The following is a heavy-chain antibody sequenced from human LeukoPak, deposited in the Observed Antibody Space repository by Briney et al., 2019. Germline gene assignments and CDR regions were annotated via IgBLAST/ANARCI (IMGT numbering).Heavy chain of an antibody. CDR1: GGSISSHY. D-gene: IGHD3-22*01. CDR3: ARLLDNDSSGDPDTFDI. J-gene: IGHJ3*02. V-gene: IGHV4-59*11. Sequence: ASETLSLTCAVSGGSISSHYWSCIRQPPGKGLQWIGYIYYSGKTYYSPSLHSRVTISLDTSNKRFSLKLSSVTAADTAVYYCARLLDNDSSGDPDTFDIWGQGTMVTVSS. CDR2: IYYSGKT.